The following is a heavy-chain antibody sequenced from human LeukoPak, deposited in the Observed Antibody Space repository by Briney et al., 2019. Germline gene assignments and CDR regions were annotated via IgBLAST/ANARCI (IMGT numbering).Heavy chain of an antibody. J-gene: IGHJ3*02. V-gene: IGHV4-38-2*02. CDR3: ARSGDYYDSSGYYQKAFDI. CDR1: DYSISSGYY. D-gene: IGHD3-22*01. Sequence: PSETLSLTCSVSDYSISSGYYWGWIRRPPGKGLEWIGSIYHSGSTYYNPSLKSRVTISVDTSKNQFSLKLSSVTAADTAVYYCARSGDYYDSSGYYQKAFDIWGQGTMVTVSS. CDR2: IYHSGST.